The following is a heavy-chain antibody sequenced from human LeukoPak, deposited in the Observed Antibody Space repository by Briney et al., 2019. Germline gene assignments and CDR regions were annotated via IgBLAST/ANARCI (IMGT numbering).Heavy chain of an antibody. J-gene: IGHJ3*02. D-gene: IGHD1-26*01. CDR2: INPNSGGT. Sequence: GASVTVSCKASGYTFTGYYMHWVRQAPGQGLEWMGWINPNSGGTNYAQKLQGRVTMTTDTSTSTAYMELRSLRSDDTAVYYCATHLASGPGAFDIWGQGTMVTVSS. CDR3: ATHLASGPGAFDI. CDR1: GYTFTGYY. V-gene: IGHV1-2*02.